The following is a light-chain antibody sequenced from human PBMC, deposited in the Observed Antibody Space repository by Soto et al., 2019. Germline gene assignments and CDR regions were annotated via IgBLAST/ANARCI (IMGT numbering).Light chain of an antibody. CDR1: QSISSY. V-gene: IGKV1-39*01. Sequence: DIQMTQSPSSLSASVGDRVTITCRASQSISSYLNWYQQKPGKAPNLLIYAASSLQSGVPSRFSGSGSGTDFSLTISSLQPEDFATYYGQHSYNTPPHTFGQGTKLDIK. CDR3: QHSYNTPPHT. J-gene: IGKJ2*01. CDR2: AAS.